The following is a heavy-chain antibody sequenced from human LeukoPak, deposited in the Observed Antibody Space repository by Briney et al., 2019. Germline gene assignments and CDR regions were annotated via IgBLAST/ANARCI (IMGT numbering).Heavy chain of an antibody. D-gene: IGHD2-15*01. CDR2: IIPIFGTA. Sequence: ASVKVSCKASGGTFSSYAISWVRQAPGQGLEWMGEIIPIFGTANYAQKFQGRVTITADESTSTAYMELSSLRSEDTAVYYCASLYCSGGSCYFDYWGQGTLVTVSS. V-gene: IGHV1-69*13. CDR3: ASLYCSGGSCYFDY. CDR1: GGTFSSYA. J-gene: IGHJ4*02.